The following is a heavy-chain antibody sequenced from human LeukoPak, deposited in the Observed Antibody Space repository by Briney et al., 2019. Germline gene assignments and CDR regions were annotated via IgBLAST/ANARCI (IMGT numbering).Heavy chain of an antibody. CDR3: ARQQGLQYLNFDY. CDR2: FDPEDGET. D-gene: IGHD4-11*01. Sequence: ASVKVSCKVSAYTLTELSMHWVRQAPGKGLEWMGHFDPEDGETIYAQKFQGRVTMTRDTSTSTVYMELSSLGSEDTAVYYCARQQGLQYLNFDYWGQGTLVTVSS. J-gene: IGHJ4*02. V-gene: IGHV1-24*01. CDR1: AYTLTELS.